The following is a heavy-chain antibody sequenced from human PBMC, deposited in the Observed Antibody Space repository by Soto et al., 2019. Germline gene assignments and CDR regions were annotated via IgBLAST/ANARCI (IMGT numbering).Heavy chain of an antibody. V-gene: IGHV1-18*04. Sequence: GASVKVSCKASGYTFTSYGISWVRQAPGQGLEWMGWISAYNGNTNYAQKLQGRVTMTTDTSTSTAYMELRSLRSDDTAVYYCARDVEGSSWYYYYGMDVWGQGTTVTVSS. D-gene: IGHD6-13*01. CDR1: GYTFTSYG. CDR2: ISAYNGNT. J-gene: IGHJ6*02. CDR3: ARDVEGSSWYYYYGMDV.